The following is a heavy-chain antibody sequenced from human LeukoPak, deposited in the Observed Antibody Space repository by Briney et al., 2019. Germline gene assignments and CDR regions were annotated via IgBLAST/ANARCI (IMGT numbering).Heavy chain of an antibody. J-gene: IGHJ3*02. CDR2: IYHSGST. V-gene: IGHV4-34*01. CDR3: ARGGSPYYDFWSGYYSLHAFDI. Sequence: PSETLSLTCAVYGASFSGYYWSWIRQPPGKGLEWIGSIYHSGSTYYNPSLKSRVTISVDTSKNQFSLKLSSVTAADTAVYYCARGGSPYYDFWSGYYSLHAFDIWGQGTMVTVSS. CDR1: GASFSGYY. D-gene: IGHD3-3*01.